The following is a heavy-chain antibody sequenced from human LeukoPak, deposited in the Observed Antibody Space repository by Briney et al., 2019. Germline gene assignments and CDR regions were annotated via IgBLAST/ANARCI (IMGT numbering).Heavy chain of an antibody. CDR3: ARGTGSSGDYPHFFDY. V-gene: IGHV4-31*03. J-gene: IGHJ4*02. Sequence: SETLSLTCTVSGGSISSGGYYWSWIRQHPGKGLEWIGYIYYSGSTYYNLSLTSRVTIEVDTSKNQFSLKLSSVTAAGTAVYYCARGTGSSGDYPHFFDYWGQGTLVTVSS. CDR1: GGSISSGGYY. D-gene: IGHD3-22*01. CDR2: IYYSGST.